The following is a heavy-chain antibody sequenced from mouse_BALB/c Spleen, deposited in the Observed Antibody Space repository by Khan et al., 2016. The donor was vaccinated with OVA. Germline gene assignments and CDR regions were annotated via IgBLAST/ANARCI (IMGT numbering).Heavy chain of an antibody. CDR1: GYSITSDYA. CDR2: ISYSGNT. Sequence: EVQLQESGPGLVKPSQSLSLTCTVTGYSITSDYAWNWIRQFPGNKLEWLGFISYSGNTNYNPSLKSRISITRDTSKNQFFLQLISVTTEDTATYYCARICGGDFDYWGQGTTLTVSS. J-gene: IGHJ2*01. V-gene: IGHV3-2*02. CDR3: ARICGGDFDY.